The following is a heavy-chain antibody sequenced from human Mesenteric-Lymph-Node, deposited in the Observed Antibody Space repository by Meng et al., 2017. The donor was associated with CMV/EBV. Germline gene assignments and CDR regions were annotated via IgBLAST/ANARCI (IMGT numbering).Heavy chain of an antibody. D-gene: IGHD1-26*01. Sequence: GESLKISCAASGFTFSSYAMHWVRQAPGKGLEWVAVISYDGSNKYYADSVKGRFTISRHNSKNTLYLQMNSLRAEDTAVYSCARGGIGDDFDYWGQGTLVTVSS. CDR2: ISYDGSNK. CDR1: GFTFSSYA. CDR3: ARGGIGDDFDY. J-gene: IGHJ4*02. V-gene: IGHV3-30-3*01.